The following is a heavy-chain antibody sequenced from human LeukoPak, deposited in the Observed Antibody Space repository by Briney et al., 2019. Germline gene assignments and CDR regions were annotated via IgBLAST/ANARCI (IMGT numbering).Heavy chain of an antibody. J-gene: IGHJ4*02. CDR2: INHSGSS. Sequence: SETLPLTCAVYGGSFSGYYWSWIRQPPGKGLEWIGEINHSGSSNYNPSLKSRVTISVDTSKNQFSLKLSSVTAADTAVYYCARGVGGRRFDYWGQGTLVTVSS. CDR3: ARGVGGRRFDY. CDR1: GGSFSGYY. V-gene: IGHV4-34*01.